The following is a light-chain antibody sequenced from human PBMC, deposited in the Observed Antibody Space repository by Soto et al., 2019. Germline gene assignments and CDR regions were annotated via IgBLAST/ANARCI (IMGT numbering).Light chain of an antibody. CDR1: QTIGSW. V-gene: IGKV1-39*01. CDR3: QQSYTTPVT. Sequence: DSQMSQSPSTLSASVGYRLTVSCRASQTIGSWLAWYQQKTGKAPKLLIYAASSFLSGVPSRFSGGGSGTDFTLTINSLQTEDFGTYYCQQSYTTPVTFGQGTKVDIK. CDR2: AAS. J-gene: IGKJ1*01.